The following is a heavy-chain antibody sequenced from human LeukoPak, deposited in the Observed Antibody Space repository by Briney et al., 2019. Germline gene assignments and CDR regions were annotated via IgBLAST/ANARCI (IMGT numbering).Heavy chain of an antibody. V-gene: IGHV4-59*01. J-gene: IGHJ5*02. CDR2: IYYSGST. CDR1: GGSISSYY. CDR3: ASTHFDWFNWFDP. D-gene: IGHD3-9*01. Sequence: SETLSLTCTVSGGSISSYYWSWIRQPPGKGLEWIGYIYYSGSTNYNPSLKSRVTISVDTSKNQFSLKLSSVTAADTAVYYCASTHFDWFNWFDPWGQGTLVTVSS.